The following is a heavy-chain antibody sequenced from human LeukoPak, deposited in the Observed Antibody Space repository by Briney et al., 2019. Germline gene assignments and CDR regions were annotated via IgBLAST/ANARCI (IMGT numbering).Heavy chain of an antibody. D-gene: IGHD2-2*01. CDR1: GFTLSRYS. J-gene: IGHJ5*02. CDR3: ARERDIVVVPAQNWFDP. Sequence: GGSLRLSCAASGFTLSRYSMNWVRQAPGKGLEWVSSISSGSSYIYYAGSVKGRFTISRDNAKNSLYLQMNSLRAEDTALYHCARERDIVVVPAQNWFDPWGQGTLVTVSS. CDR2: ISSGSSYI. V-gene: IGHV3-21*04.